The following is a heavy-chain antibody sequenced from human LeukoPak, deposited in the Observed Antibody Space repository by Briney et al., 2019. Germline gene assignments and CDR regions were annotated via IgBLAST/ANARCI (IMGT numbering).Heavy chain of an antibody. V-gene: IGHV5-51*01. J-gene: IGHJ4*02. D-gene: IGHD3-3*01. CDR3: ARQQGYTTSWSYFDA. CDR1: GCNFNSNW. Sequence: AESLKISCKGVGCNFNSNWIGRGRQMPGEGGEGMGSIYPGEADTRYSPSFEGQVTISVDTSTNTAYLHLSSRLTSESAVYYCARQQGYTTSWSYFDAWGEGTLVIVSS. CDR2: IYPGEADT.